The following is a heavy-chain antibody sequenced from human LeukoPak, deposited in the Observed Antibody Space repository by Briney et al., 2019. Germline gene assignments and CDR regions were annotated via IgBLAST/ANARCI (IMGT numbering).Heavy chain of an antibody. V-gene: IGHV3-9*01. J-gene: IGHJ6*03. CDR2: INWSGDRI. CDR3: AKGGIHRGYYYYYMDV. CDR1: GFTFDDYA. D-gene: IGHD6-13*01. Sequence: QSGGSLRLSCAASGFTFDDYAMHWVRQAPGKVLEWVSGINWSGDRIGYADSVKGRFTISRDNAKKSLYLQMNSLRAEDTALYYCAKGGIHRGYYYYYMDVWGKGTTVTISS.